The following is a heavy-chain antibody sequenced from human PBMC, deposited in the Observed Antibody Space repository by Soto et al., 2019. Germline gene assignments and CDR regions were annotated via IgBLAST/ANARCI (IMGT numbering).Heavy chain of an antibody. V-gene: IGHV3-23*01. J-gene: IGHJ5*02. D-gene: IGHD3-9*01. CDR1: GFTFSSYA. CDR3: AKARGVLRYFDWLLASHWFEP. CDR2: ISGSGGST. Sequence: GGSLRLSCAASGFTFSSYAMSWVRQAPGKGLEWVSAISGSGGSTYYADSVKGRFTISRDNSKNTLYLQMNSLRAEDTAVYYCAKARGVLRYFDWLLASHWFEPCGQGTLVTVSS.